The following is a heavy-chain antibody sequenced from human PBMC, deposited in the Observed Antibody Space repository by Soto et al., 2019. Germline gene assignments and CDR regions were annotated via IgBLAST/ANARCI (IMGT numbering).Heavy chain of an antibody. J-gene: IGHJ4*02. CDR1: GGYISSGDYY. Sequence: SETLSLTCTVSGGYISSGDYYWSWIPQAPGKGLEWIGYIYYSGSTNYNPSLKSRVTISVDTSASTAYMELSSLRSEDTAVYYCARCDDSSGYYVHPGPFDYWGQGTLVTVSS. V-gene: IGHV4-30-4*02. CDR3: ARCDDSSGYYVHPGPFDY. D-gene: IGHD3-22*01. CDR2: IYYSGST.